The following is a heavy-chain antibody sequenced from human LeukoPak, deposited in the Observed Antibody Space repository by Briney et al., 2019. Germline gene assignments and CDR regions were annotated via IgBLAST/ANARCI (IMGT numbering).Heavy chain of an antibody. Sequence: GGSLGLSCAASGFTFSTYWMSWVRQAPGKGLEWVANIRQDGSKIYYVDSVKGRFTISRDNAKNSLYLQMNNLRAEDTAVYYCARGGYSGSDWTTWGQGTRVTVSS. CDR1: GFTFSTYW. D-gene: IGHD5-12*01. V-gene: IGHV3-7*01. CDR2: IRQDGSKI. J-gene: IGHJ5*02. CDR3: ARGGYSGSDWTT.